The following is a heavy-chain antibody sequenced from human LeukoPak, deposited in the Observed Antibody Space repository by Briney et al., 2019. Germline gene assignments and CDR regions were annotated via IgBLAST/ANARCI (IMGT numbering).Heavy chain of an antibody. CDR3: ARFSSSPY. CDR1: GGSISSYY. CDR2: IYYSGST. Sequence: SETLPLTCTVSGGSISSYYWSWIRQPPGKGLEWIGYIYYSGSTNYNPSLKSRVTISVDTSKNQFSLKLSSVTAADTAVYYCARFSSSPYWGQGTLVTVSS. V-gene: IGHV4-59*01. J-gene: IGHJ4*02.